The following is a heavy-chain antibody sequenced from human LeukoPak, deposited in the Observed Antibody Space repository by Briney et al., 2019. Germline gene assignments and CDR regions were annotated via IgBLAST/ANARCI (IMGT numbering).Heavy chain of an antibody. CDR2: INGNGGST. V-gene: IGHV3-23*01. Sequence: PGQSLRLSCDASGFSFNTYTMYWVRQAPGKGLEWVSSINGNGGSTYYADSVKGRFTISRDNSKNTLYLQMNSLRAEDTAIYYCAKIGGSVVYWGQGTLVTVSS. D-gene: IGHD2-15*01. CDR1: GFSFNTYT. CDR3: AKIGGSVVY. J-gene: IGHJ4*02.